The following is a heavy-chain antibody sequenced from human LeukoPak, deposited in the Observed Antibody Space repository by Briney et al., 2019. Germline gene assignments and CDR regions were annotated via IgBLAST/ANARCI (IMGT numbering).Heavy chain of an antibody. CDR3: AKGRTPGEDYYDSSDAFDI. CDR1: GFTFSSYS. CDR2: ISSSSSTI. D-gene: IGHD3-22*01. J-gene: IGHJ3*02. V-gene: IGHV3-48*01. Sequence: GGSLRLSCAASGFTFSSYSMNWVRQAPGKGLEWVSYISSSSSTIYYADSVKGRFTISRDNAKNSLYLQMNSLRAEDTAVYYCAKGRTPGEDYYDSSDAFDIWGQGTMVTVSS.